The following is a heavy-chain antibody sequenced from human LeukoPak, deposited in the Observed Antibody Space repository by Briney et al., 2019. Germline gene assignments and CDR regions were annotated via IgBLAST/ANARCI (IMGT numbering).Heavy chain of an antibody. CDR1: GYRFTNYW. D-gene: IGHD2-21*02. J-gene: IGHJ4*02. CDR2: IDPSDSYT. CDR3: GRHLRIGGDHDY. V-gene: IGHV5-10-1*01. Sequence: GESLKISCKGSGYRFTNYWISWVRQMPGKGLEWMGRIDPSDSYTNYSPSFQGHVTISADKSISTAYLQWSSLKASDTAMYYCGRHLRIGGDHDYWGQGTLVTVSS.